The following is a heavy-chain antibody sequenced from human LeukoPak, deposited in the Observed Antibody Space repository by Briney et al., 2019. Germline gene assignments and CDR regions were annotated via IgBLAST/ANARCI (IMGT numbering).Heavy chain of an antibody. CDR1: GGSISSYY. V-gene: IGHV4-59*01. CDR3: ATSRYSSGGNYYYYGMDV. Sequence: PSETLSLTCTVSGGSISSYYWSWIRQPPGKGLEWIGYIYYSGSTNYNPSLKSRVTISVDTSKNQFSLKLSSVTAADTAVYYCATSRYSSGGNYYYYGMDVWGQGTTVTVSS. D-gene: IGHD6-19*01. J-gene: IGHJ6*02. CDR2: IYYSGST.